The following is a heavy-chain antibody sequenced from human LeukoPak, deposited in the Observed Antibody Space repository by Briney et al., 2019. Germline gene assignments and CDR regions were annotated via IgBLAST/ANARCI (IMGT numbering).Heavy chain of an antibody. CDR1: AYTFTSYG. J-gene: IGHJ4*02. Sequence: ASVNLSFKASAYTFTSYGISWVWQAPGQGIEWVGGISAYNGNKNNSQKLQGRITMTTDTSTSTAYMELRSLRSDDTAVYYCARDGYIVATINDYWGQGTLVTVSS. D-gene: IGHD5-12*01. CDR3: ARDGYIVATINDY. CDR2: ISAYNGNK. V-gene: IGHV1-18*01.